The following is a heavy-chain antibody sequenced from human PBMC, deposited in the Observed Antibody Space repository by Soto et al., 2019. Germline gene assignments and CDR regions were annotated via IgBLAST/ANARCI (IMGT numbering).Heavy chain of an antibody. Sequence: WETLCLTCSVSGASVSSGSHYWSWIRQSPGKGLVWIGFIYYSGSTNYNPFLNSLITFSVNTSKNQFPLQVSSVTDAVPAVYYCARVPLVYSSLHFFDQWGKGTLVTVSS. D-gene: IGHD6-6*01. CDR1: GASVSSGSHY. CDR3: ARVPLVYSSLHFFDQ. V-gene: IGHV4-61*01. CDR2: IYYSGST. J-gene: IGHJ4*02.